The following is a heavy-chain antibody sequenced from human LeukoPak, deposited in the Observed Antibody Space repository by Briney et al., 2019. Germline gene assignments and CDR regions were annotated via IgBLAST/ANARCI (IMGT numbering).Heavy chain of an antibody. CDR2: ISAYNGNT. CDR1: GYTFTSYG. CDR3: ARPLGAQKDIVGATPTLDY. J-gene: IGHJ4*02. V-gene: IGHV1-18*01. Sequence: ASVKVSCKASGYTFTSYGISWVRQAPGQGLEWMGRISAYNGNTNYAQKLQGRVTMTTDTSTSTAYMKLRSLRSDDTAVYYCARPLGAQKDIVGATPTLDYWGQGTLVTVSS. D-gene: IGHD1-26*01.